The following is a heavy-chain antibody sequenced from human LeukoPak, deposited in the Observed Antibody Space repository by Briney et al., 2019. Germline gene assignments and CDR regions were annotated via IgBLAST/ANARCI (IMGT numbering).Heavy chain of an antibody. Sequence: GGSLRLSCAASGFTFSSYSMNWVRQAPGKGLEWVSYISSASGSIYYADSVKGRFTISRDNAKNSLFLQMNSLRAEDTALYYCAKAYCSGGSCYIDYWGQGTLVTVSS. CDR2: ISSASGSI. J-gene: IGHJ4*02. CDR3: AKAYCSGGSCYIDY. CDR1: GFTFSSYS. D-gene: IGHD2-15*01. V-gene: IGHV3-48*04.